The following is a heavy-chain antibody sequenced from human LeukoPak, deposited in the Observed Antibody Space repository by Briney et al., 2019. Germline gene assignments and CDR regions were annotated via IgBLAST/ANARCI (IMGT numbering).Heavy chain of an antibody. CDR2: INHSGST. J-gene: IGHJ3*02. V-gene: IGHV4-34*01. CDR1: GGSFSGYY. CDR3: ARTKADAFDI. Sequence: SETLSLTCAVYGGSFSGYYWSWIRQPPGKGLEWIGEINHSGSTNYNPSLKSRVTISVDTSKNQFSLKLSSVTAADTAVYYCARTKADAFDIWGQGTTVTVSS.